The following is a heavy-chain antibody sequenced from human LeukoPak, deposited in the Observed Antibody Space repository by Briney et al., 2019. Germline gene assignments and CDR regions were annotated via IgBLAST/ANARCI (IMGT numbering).Heavy chain of an antibody. CDR1: GYTFTGYY. Sequence: ASVKVSCKASGYTFTGYYMHWVRQAPGQGFEWMGWINPNSGGTNYAQKFQGRVTMTRDTSISTAYMELSRLRSDDTAVYYCARVPLGIVVVIAKGGGPTGAFDIWGQGTMVTVSS. D-gene: IGHD2-21*01. CDR2: INPNSGGT. V-gene: IGHV1-2*02. CDR3: ARVPLGIVVVIAKGGGPTGAFDI. J-gene: IGHJ3*02.